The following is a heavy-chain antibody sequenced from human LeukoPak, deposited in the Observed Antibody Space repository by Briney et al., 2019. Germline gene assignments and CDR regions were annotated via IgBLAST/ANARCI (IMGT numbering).Heavy chain of an antibody. V-gene: IGHV4-59*01. Sequence: SETLSLTCTVSAVSLSSYNRSWVPQPPGKGLERIWYISYTGSANYNTSPKSRVTISVDTSKNQFSLKLSSVTAAATAVYYCARVTGYMIEDYFDYWGQGTLVTVSS. CDR1: AVSLSSYN. D-gene: IGHD3-22*01. CDR2: ISYTGSA. CDR3: ARVTGYMIEDYFDY. J-gene: IGHJ4*02.